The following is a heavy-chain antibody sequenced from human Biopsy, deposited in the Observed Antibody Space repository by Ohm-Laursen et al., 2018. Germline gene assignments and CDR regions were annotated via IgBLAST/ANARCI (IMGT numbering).Heavy chain of an antibody. J-gene: IGHJ6*02. V-gene: IGHV4-34*01. CDR2: ITQSGST. D-gene: IGHD6-13*01. CDR1: GGSFNGYF. Sequence: PSQTLSLTCAVYGGSFNGYFWSWIRQPPGKGLEWIGDITQSGSTNYSPSLKSRVTISVDMAKKQFSLSLRSVTAADTAVYYCARVPLPGIGAAYQGRFLYGMDVWGQGTTVSVS. CDR3: ARVPLPGIGAAYQGRFLYGMDV.